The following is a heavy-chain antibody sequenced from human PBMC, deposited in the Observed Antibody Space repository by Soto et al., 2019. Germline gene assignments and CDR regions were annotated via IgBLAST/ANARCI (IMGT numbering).Heavy chain of an antibody. CDR2: INPSGGST. CDR3: ARDLAYCGGDCYKEYYGMDV. Sequence: GASVKVSCKASGYTFTSYYMHWVRQAPGQGLEWMGIINPSGGSTSYAQKFQGRVTMTRDTSTSTVYMELSSLRSEDTAVYYCARDLAYCGGDCYKEYYGMDVWGQGTTVTVSS. V-gene: IGHV1-46*01. D-gene: IGHD2-21*02. CDR1: GYTFTSYY. J-gene: IGHJ6*02.